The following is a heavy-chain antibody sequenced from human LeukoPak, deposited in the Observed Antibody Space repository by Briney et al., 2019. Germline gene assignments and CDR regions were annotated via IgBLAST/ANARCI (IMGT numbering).Heavy chain of an antibody. CDR2: IWYDGSNK. CDR1: GFTFSSYG. D-gene: IGHD7-27*01. J-gene: IGHJ4*02. Sequence: HPGGSLRLSCAASGFTFSSYGMHWVRQAPGKGLEWVAVIWYDGSNKYYADSVKGRFTISRDNSKNTLYLQMNSLRAEDTAVYYCARDHPWGEGFDYWGQGTLVTVSS. V-gene: IGHV3-33*01. CDR3: ARDHPWGEGFDY.